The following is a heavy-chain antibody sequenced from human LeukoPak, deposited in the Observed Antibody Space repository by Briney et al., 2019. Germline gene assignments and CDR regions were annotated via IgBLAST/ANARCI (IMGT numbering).Heavy chain of an antibody. CDR1: GFTFSSYG. V-gene: IGHV3-30*18. CDR2: ISYDGSNK. CDR3: AKSSGQLVHH. D-gene: IGHD6-6*01. Sequence: GGSLRLSCAASGFTFSSYGMHWVRQAPGKGLEWVAVISYDGSNKYYADSVKGRFTISRDNSKNTLYLQMNSLRAEDTAVYYCAKSSGQLVHHWGQGTLVTVSS. J-gene: IGHJ1*01.